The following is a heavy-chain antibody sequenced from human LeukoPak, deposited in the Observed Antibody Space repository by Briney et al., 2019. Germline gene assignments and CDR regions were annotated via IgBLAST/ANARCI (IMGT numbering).Heavy chain of an antibody. J-gene: IGHJ5*02. V-gene: IGHV1-18*01. Sequence: ASVKVSCKASGYTFTSYGISWVRQAPGQGLEWMGWISAYNGKTNYAQKLQGRVTMTTDTSTSTAYMELRSLRSDDTAVYYCARVRLRFLEWLLAEPHDNWFDPWGQGTLVTVSS. CDR1: GYTFTSYG. CDR3: ARVRLRFLEWLLAEPHDNWFDP. CDR2: ISAYNGKT. D-gene: IGHD3-3*01.